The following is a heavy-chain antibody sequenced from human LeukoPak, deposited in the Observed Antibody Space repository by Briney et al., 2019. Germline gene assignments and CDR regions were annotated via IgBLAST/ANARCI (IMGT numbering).Heavy chain of an antibody. D-gene: IGHD3-16*01. CDR2: INTDGTST. Sequence: GGSLRLSCAASGFTFSSYWFHWVRQAPGKGLVWVSRINTDGTSTSYADSVKGRFTIARDSAKNTLYLQMNSLRAEDTAIYYCAKDMTGLRDYWGQGTLVTVPS. V-gene: IGHV3-74*01. J-gene: IGHJ4*02. CDR3: AKDMTGLRDY. CDR1: GFTFSSYW.